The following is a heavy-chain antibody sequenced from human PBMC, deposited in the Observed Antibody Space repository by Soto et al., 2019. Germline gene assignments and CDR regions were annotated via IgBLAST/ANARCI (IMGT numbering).Heavy chain of an antibody. D-gene: IGHD3-16*01. V-gene: IGHV4-31*03. CDR2: IQSSGST. CDR1: GASISGGNYF. CDR3: ARGGGYYYY. J-gene: IGHJ4*02. Sequence: TLSLTCSVSGASISGGNYFWSWIRQHPGKGLEWIAYIQSSGSTSYNPSLRSRVSISVDTSKNQFSLRLSSVTAADTAMYYCARGGGYYYYWGQGAPVIVSS.